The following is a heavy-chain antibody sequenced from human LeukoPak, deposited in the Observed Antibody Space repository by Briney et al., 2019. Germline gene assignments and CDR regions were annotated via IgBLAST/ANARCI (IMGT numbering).Heavy chain of an antibody. CDR3: ARGRYFDWYDAFDI. Sequence: SETLSLTCTVSGGSISSGNYYWSWLRQPAGKGLEWIGRIYTSGSANYNPSLTSRVTISVDTSKNQFSLKLSSVTAADTAVYYCARGRYFDWYDAFDIWGQGTMVTVSS. D-gene: IGHD3-9*01. V-gene: IGHV4-61*02. CDR2: IYTSGSA. J-gene: IGHJ3*02. CDR1: GGSISSGNYY.